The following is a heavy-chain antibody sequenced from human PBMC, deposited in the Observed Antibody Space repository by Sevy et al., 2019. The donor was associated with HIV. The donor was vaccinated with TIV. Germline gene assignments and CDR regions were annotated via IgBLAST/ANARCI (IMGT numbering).Heavy chain of an antibody. Sequence: GGSLRLSCAASAYSFSPYVMHWVRQAPGKGLQWVAPISYDGHNKYYADSVKGRFTIFRDNSKNTLFLQMNSLRPEDTAVYSCAKQSPTCYYYQLNFFDPWGQETLVTVSS. D-gene: IGHD2-2*01. CDR1: AYSFSPYV. J-gene: IGHJ5*02. V-gene: IGHV3-30*18. CDR2: ISYDGHNK. CDR3: AKQSPTCYYYQLNFFDP.